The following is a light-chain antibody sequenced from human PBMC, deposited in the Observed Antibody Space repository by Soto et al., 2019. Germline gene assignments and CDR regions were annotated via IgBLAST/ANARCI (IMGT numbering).Light chain of an antibody. CDR2: KAS. Sequence: DIQMTQSPSTLSASVGDRVTITCRASQSLSSWLAWYQQKPGKAPKSLIYKASSLESGVPSRFSGSGSGTEFTLTISSRQPDDFATYYCQQYLSYPITFGQGTRLEIK. J-gene: IGKJ5*01. CDR1: QSLSSW. V-gene: IGKV1-5*03. CDR3: QQYLSYPIT.